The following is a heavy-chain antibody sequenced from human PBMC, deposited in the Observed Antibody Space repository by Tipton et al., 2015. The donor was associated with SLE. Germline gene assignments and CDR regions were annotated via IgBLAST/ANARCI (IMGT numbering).Heavy chain of an antibody. D-gene: IGHD1-26*01. CDR3: AGEPGNWFDP. J-gene: IGHJ5*02. Sequence: TLSLTCAVSDASFSTYYWSWIRQPPGKGLEWIGEINHYGSTNYNPSLKSRVTMSVDTSKNQFSLNLTSVTAADTALYYCAGEPGNWFDPWGQGTLVTVSS. CDR2: INHYGST. V-gene: IGHV4-34*01. CDR1: DASFSTYY.